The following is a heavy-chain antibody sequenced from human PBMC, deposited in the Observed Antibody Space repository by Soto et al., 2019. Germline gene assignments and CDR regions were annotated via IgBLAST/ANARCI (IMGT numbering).Heavy chain of an antibody. V-gene: IGHV3-33*01. Sequence: GGSLRLSCAASGLTFSSYGMHWVRQAPGKGLEWVAVIWSDGANKYYADSVKGRFTISRDNSKNTLYLQMDSLRAEDTAVYYCARDVDSYGYRGPFDYWGQGTLVTVSS. CDR2: IWSDGANK. CDR3: ARDVDSYGYRGPFDY. CDR1: GLTFSSYG. J-gene: IGHJ4*02. D-gene: IGHD5-18*01.